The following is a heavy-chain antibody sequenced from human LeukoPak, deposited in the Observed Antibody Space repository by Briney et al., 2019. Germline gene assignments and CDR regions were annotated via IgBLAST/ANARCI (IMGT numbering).Heavy chain of an antibody. J-gene: IGHJ6*02. D-gene: IGHD2-2*01. CDR2: IYYSGST. Sequence: SQTLSLTCNVSGGSINNGGYYWSWIRQHPGKGLEWIGHIYYSGSTYYNPSLKSRVAISVGTSKKRFSLKLSSVTAADTAVYYCARTYCSTTSCPWGYLYGMDVWGQGTTVTVSS. V-gene: IGHV4-31*03. CDR3: ARTYCSTTSCPWGYLYGMDV. CDR1: GGSINNGGYY.